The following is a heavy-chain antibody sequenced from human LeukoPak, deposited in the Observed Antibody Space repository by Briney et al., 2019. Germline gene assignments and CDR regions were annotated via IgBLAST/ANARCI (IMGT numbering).Heavy chain of an antibody. CDR1: GFTFHTYT. CDR2: ITASSTAI. J-gene: IGHJ3*02. Sequence: PGGSLRLSCAASGFTFHTYTMNWVRQAPGKGLEWVSSITASSTAIYYADSVKGRFTISRDNAKNSLYLQMNSLRAEDTAVYYCARERHVLRYFDWSNDAFDIWGQGTMVTVSS. D-gene: IGHD3-9*01. V-gene: IGHV3-21*01. CDR3: ARERHVLRYFDWSNDAFDI.